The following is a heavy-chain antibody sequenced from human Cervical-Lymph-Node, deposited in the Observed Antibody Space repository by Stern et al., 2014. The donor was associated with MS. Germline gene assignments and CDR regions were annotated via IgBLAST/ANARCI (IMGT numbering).Heavy chain of an antibody. V-gene: IGHV3-9*01. J-gene: IGHJ4*02. CDR1: GFTFDDYA. Sequence: EVQLVESGGGLVQPGRSLRLSCAASGFTFDDYAMHWVRLAPGKGLEWVSGLSWNSGSIGYADSVKGRFTISRDNAKNSLYLQMNSLRAEDTALYYCAKGPAPLVITYYFDYWGQGTLVTVSS. CDR3: AKGPAPLVITYYFDY. CDR2: LSWNSGSI. D-gene: IGHD4-23*01.